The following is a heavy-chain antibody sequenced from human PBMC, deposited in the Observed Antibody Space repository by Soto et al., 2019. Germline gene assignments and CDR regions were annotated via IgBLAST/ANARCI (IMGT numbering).Heavy chain of an antibody. V-gene: IGHV3-66*01. CDR2: ISSGGSS. CDR1: GFTVSNLY. J-gene: IGHJ4*02. Sequence: EVQLVESGGGLVQPGVSLRLSCAASGFTVSNLYMTWVRQAPGKGLQWVAVISSGGSSYYADSVKGRFTISRDNSKNTLYLEMNSLRAEDTAVYYCARDTFGGAYDFLHGGQGTLVTVSS. D-gene: IGHD3-3*01. CDR3: ARDTFGGAYDFLH.